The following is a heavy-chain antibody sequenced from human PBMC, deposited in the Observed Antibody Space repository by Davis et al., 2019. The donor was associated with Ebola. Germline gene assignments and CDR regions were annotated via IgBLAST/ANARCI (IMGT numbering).Heavy chain of an antibody. Sequence: AASVKVSCKASGGTFSRYPISWVRQAPGQGLAWMGRIIPILGIANYAQKFQGRVTITADKSTSTAYMELSRLRSDDTAVYYCARDRGVYDILRDGMDVWGKGTTVTVSS. CDR1: GGTFSRYP. V-gene: IGHV1-69*04. CDR2: IIPILGIA. D-gene: IGHD3-9*01. J-gene: IGHJ6*04. CDR3: ARDRGVYDILRDGMDV.